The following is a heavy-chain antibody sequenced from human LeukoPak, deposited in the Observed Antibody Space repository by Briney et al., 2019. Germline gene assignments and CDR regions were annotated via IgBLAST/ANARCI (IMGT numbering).Heavy chain of an antibody. CDR3: AKPITGTTLRSPYYGMDV. D-gene: IGHD1-20*01. CDR2: ISGSGGST. V-gene: IGHV3-23*01. CDR1: GFTFSSYA. J-gene: IGHJ6*02. Sequence: GGSLRLSCAASGFTFSSYAMSWVRQAPGKGLEWVSAISGSGGSTYYADSVKGRFTISRDNSKTTLYLQMNSLRAEDTAVYYCAKPITGTTLRSPYYGMDVWGQGTTVTVSS.